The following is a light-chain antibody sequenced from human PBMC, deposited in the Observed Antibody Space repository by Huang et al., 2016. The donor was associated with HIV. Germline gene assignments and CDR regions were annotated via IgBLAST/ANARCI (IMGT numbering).Light chain of an antibody. J-gene: IGKJ4*01. Sequence: EIMMTQSPATLSVSPGGRATLSCRASQNVRNNLAWYQQKTGQAPRRLIYDTSTRASGIPARFTGSGSGTEFTLTISGLKSEDFAIYYCQQYDNWPPGLTFGGGTKVEI. CDR2: DTS. CDR1: QNVRNN. V-gene: IGKV3D-15*01. CDR3: QQYDNWPPGLT.